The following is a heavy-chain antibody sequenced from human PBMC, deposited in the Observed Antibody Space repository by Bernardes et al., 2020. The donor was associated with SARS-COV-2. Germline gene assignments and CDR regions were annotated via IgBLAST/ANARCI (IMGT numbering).Heavy chain of an antibody. D-gene: IGHD5-18*01. Sequence: TLSLTCTVSGASIRSGGDYLSWIRQHPGKGLEWIGYIYYSGNSHYNPSLKSRATISVDTSKNQFSLKLSSVTAADTAVYYCARGTWIELWLGGNWFDPWGQGSLVTVSS. CDR1: GASIRSGGDY. V-gene: IGHV4-31*03. CDR2: IYYSGNS. J-gene: IGHJ5*02. CDR3: ARGTWIELWLGGNWFDP.